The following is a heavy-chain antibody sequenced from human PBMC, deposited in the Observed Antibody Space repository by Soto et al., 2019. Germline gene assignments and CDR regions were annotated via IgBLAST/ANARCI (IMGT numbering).Heavy chain of an antibody. CDR1: GFTFGDYA. V-gene: IGHV3-49*03. J-gene: IGHJ6*02. Sequence: GGSLRLCCTASGFTFGDYAMSWFRQAPGKGLEWVGFIRSKAYGGTTEYAASVKGRFTISRDDSKSIAYLQMNSLKTEDTAVYYCTIRGRVTWDYYCMHVWGQATMVSVSS. CDR2: IRSKAYGGTT. CDR3: TIRGRVTWDYYCMHV. D-gene: IGHD1-26*01.